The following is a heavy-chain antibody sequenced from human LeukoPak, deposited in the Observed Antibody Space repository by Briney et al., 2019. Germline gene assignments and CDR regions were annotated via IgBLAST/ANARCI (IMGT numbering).Heavy chain of an antibody. V-gene: IGHV3-66*01. CDR2: IDSGGRT. J-gene: IGHJ3*02. D-gene: IGHD4-17*01. CDR1: GFIVSSNY. Sequence: GGSLRLSCAASGFIVSSNYMTWVRQAPGKGLEWVSVIDSGGRTYYSDSVKGRFTISRDNYKNTLYLKMNRLRAEDTAVYYCARDGNSMTTFDAFDIWGQGTLVTVSS. CDR3: ARDGNSMTTFDAFDI.